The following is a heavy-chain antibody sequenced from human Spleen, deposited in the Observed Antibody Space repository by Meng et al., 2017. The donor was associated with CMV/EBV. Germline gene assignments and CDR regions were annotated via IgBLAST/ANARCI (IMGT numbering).Heavy chain of an antibody. CDR1: GFTFSSYS. CDR2: ISSSSSYI. CDR3: ARSGGIPARRGHLDY. D-gene: IGHD6-6*01. V-gene: IGHV3-21*04. J-gene: IGHJ4*02. Sequence: GESLKISCAASGFTFSSYSMNWVRQAPGKGLEWVSSISSSSSYIYYADSVKGRFTISRDNAKNSLYLQMNSLRAEDTAVYFCARSGGIPARRGHLDYWGQGTLVTVSS.